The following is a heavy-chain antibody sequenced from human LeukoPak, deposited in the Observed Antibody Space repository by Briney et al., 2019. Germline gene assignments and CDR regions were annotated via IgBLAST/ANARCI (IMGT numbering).Heavy chain of an antibody. J-gene: IGHJ4*02. CDR1: GFSSSDYW. CDR2: MNSDGTTT. D-gene: IGHD3-10*01. CDR3: ARDLGFGAPDDY. V-gene: IGHV3-74*01. Sequence: PGGSLRLSCAASGFSSSDYWMHWVRHAPGKGLVWVSRMNSDGTTTNYADSVKGRFTLSRDNSKNTVYLQMNWLRSEDTGVYYCARDLGFGAPDDYWDQGTLVTVSS.